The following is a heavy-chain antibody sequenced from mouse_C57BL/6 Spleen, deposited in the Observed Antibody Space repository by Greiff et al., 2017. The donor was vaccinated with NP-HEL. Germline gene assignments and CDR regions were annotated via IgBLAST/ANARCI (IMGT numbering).Heavy chain of an antibody. CDR3: ASGGAYDYSSWFAY. CDR1: GYTFTDYY. J-gene: IGHJ3*01. V-gene: IGHV1-26*01. CDR2: INPNNGGT. Sequence: EVQLQQSGPELVKPGASVKISCKASGYTFTDYYMNWVKQSHGKSLEWIGDINPNNGGTSYNQKFKGKATLTVDKSSNTAYMELRSLTSEDAAVDCCASGGAYDYSSWFAYWGQGTLVTVSA. D-gene: IGHD2-4*01.